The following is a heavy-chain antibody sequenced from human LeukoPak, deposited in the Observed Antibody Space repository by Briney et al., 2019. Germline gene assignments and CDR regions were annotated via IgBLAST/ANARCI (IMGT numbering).Heavy chain of an antibody. Sequence: GGSLRLSCAASGITLSSHGMSWVRQAPGKGLEWVAVLWYDGVTKLHLESVEGRFTISRDDSKNTLYLQMNGLRADDTAVYYCAKSASGSYGTFDYWGQGTLVTVS. CDR1: GITLSSHG. J-gene: IGHJ4*02. D-gene: IGHD1-26*01. V-gene: IGHV3-33*06. CDR3: AKSASGSYGTFDY. CDR2: LWYDGVTK.